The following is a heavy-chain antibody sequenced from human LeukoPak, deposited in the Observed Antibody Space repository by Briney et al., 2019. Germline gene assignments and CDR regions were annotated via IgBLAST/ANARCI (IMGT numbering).Heavy chain of an antibody. CDR3: ARGRGRGSSPDY. V-gene: IGHV4-61*02. Sequence: SQTLSLTCTVSGGSISSGSYYWSWIRQPAGKGLEWIGRMYTSGSTNYNPSLKSRVTISVDTSKNQFSLKLSSVTAADTAVYYCARGRGRGSSPDYWGQGTLVTVSS. CDR1: GGSISSGSYY. J-gene: IGHJ4*02. D-gene: IGHD6-6*01. CDR2: MYTSGST.